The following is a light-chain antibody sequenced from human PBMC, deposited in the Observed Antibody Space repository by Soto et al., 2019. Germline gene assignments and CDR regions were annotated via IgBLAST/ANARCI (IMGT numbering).Light chain of an antibody. CDR1: QSIIPW. CDR2: QAS. Sequence: DIQMTQSPSTLSASVGDRVTITCRASQSIIPWLAWSQQKPGKAPKLLIYQASTLKSGVPSRFSGSGSGTDFTLTISSLQPDDFATYYCQDYSSTSGLTFGGGAKVEIK. V-gene: IGKV1-5*03. CDR3: QDYSSTSGLT. J-gene: IGKJ4*01.